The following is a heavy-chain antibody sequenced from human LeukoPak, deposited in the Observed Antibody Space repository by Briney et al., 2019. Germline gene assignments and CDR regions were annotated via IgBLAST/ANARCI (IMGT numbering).Heavy chain of an antibody. D-gene: IGHD2-15*01. CDR2: IRSKTYGCTT. CDR3: TRPRRYCSGGSCYYYYYMDV. Sequence: PGGSLRLSCTASGFTFGDYAMSWVRQAPGKGLEWVGFIRSKTYGCTTEYAASVKGRFTISRDDSKSIAYLQMDSLTTEDTAVYYCTRPRRYCSGGSCYYYYYMDVWGKGTTVTVSS. V-gene: IGHV3-49*04. J-gene: IGHJ6*03. CDR1: GFTFGDYA.